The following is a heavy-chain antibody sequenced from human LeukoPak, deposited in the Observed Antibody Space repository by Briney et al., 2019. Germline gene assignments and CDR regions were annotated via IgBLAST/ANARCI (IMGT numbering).Heavy chain of an antibody. D-gene: IGHD1-7*01. J-gene: IGHJ4*02. Sequence: GGSLRLSCAASGFTFSSYAMHWVRQAPGKGLEWVAVISYDGSNKYYADSVKGRFTISRDNSKNTLYLQMSSLRAEDTAVYYCARGHTGTTDYWGQGTLVTVSS. CDR3: ARGHTGTTDY. V-gene: IGHV3-30-3*01. CDR2: ISYDGSNK. CDR1: GFTFSSYA.